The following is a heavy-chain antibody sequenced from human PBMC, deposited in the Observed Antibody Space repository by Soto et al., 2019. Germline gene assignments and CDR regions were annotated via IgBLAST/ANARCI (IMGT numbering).Heavy chain of an antibody. CDR1: GFTFSSYS. J-gene: IGHJ4*02. CDR2: ISSSSSYI. V-gene: IGHV3-21*01. D-gene: IGHD3-22*01. CDR3: ARVAYYYDSSGYFY. Sequence: GGSLRLSCAASGFTFSSYSMNWFRQAPGKGLEWVSSISSSSSYIYYADSVKGRFTISRDNAKNSLYLQMNSLRAEDTAVYYCARVAYYYDSSGYFYWGQGTLVTVSS.